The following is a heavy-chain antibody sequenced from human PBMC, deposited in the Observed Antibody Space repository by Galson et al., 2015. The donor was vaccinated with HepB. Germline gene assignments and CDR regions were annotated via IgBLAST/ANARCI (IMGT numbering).Heavy chain of an antibody. Sequence: SLRLSCAASGFSFSSYWMSWVRQAPGRGLEWVANIKQDGSEKYYVDSVKGRFTTSRDNAKTSLYLQMNSLRVEDTAVYYCTRDSRSGQWGPGGMDVWGQGTTVTVSS. D-gene: IGHD6-19*01. CDR2: IKQDGSEK. V-gene: IGHV3-7*01. J-gene: IGHJ6*02. CDR3: TRDSRSGQWGPGGMDV. CDR1: GFSFSSYW.